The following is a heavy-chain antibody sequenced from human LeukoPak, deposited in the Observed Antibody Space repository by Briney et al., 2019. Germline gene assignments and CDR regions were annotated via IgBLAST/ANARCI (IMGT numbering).Heavy chain of an antibody. CDR3: ARQLTTVTHENAFDI. Sequence: ASVKVSCTASGYTFTSYYMHWVRQAPGQGLEWMGIINPSGGSTSYAQKFQGRVTMTRDTSTSTVYMELSSLRSEDTAVYYCARQLTTVTHENAFDIWGQGTMVTVSS. CDR2: INPSGGST. J-gene: IGHJ3*02. CDR1: GYTFTSYY. D-gene: IGHD4-17*01. V-gene: IGHV1-46*01.